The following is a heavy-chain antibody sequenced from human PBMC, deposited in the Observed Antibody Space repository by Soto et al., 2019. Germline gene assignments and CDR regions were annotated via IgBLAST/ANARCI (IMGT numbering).Heavy chain of an antibody. J-gene: IGHJ4*02. V-gene: IGHV1-2*02. CDR1: GYTFTGYY. CDR2: INPNSGGT. CDR3: ATDALRFLEWPQYDY. D-gene: IGHD3-3*01. Sequence: ASVKVSCKASGYTFTGYYMHWVRQAPGQGLEWMGWINPNSGGTNYAQKFQGRVTMTRDTSISTAHMELSRLRSDDTAVYYCATDALRFLEWPQYDYWGQGTLVTVSS.